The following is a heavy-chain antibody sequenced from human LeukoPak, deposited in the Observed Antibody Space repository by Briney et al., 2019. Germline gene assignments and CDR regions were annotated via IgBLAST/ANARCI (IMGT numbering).Heavy chain of an antibody. CDR3: ARRGYSYGPSYYFDY. Sequence: PSETLSLTCTVSGGSIISSTYYWGWVRQSPGKGLEWIGNIYYSGTTYYNPSLKSRVTISEDTSRNRFSLMLSSVTAAGTAIYYCARRGYSYGPSYYFDYWGQGTLVTVSS. CDR1: GGSIISSTYY. D-gene: IGHD5-18*01. V-gene: IGHV4-39*01. CDR2: IYYSGTT. J-gene: IGHJ4*02.